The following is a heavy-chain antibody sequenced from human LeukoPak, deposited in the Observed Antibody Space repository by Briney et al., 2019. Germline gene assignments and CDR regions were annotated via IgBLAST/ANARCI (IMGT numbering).Heavy chain of an antibody. V-gene: IGHV1-3*01. J-gene: IGHJ6*02. CDR1: GYTFTSYA. D-gene: IGHD6-13*01. Sequence: PQASVKVSCKASGYTFTSYAMHWVRQAPGQRLEWMGWINAGNGNTKYSQKFQGRVTITRDTSASTAYMELSSLRSEDTAVYYCARDKVAAAGTDYYYYGMDVWGQGTTVTVSS. CDR3: ARDKVAAAGTDYYYYGMDV. CDR2: INAGNGNT.